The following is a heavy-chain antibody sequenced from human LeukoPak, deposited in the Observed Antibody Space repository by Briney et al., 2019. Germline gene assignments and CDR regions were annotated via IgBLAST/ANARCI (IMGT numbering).Heavy chain of an antibody. CDR1: GFTFSSYA. J-gene: IGHJ4*02. CDR3: AKALSARPVTYVDY. D-gene: IGHD5-18*01. Sequence: PGGSLRLSCATSGFTFSSYAMSWVRQAPGKGLEWVSAISGSGGSTYYADSVKGRFTISRDNSKNTLYLQMNSLRAEDTAVYYCAKALSARPVTYVDYWGQGTLVTVSS. CDR2: ISGSGGST. V-gene: IGHV3-23*01.